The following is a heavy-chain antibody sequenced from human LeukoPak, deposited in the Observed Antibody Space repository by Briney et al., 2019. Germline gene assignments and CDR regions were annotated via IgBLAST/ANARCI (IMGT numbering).Heavy chain of an antibody. V-gene: IGHV4-38-2*02. Sequence: PSETLSLTCTVSGYSISSGYYWGWIRQPPGKGLEWIGSIYHSGSTYYNPSLKSRVTISVDTSKNQFSLKLSSVTAADTAVYYCARGDIPNPPPGHSGWYPGDQVYFDYWGQGTLVTVSS. CDR3: ARGDIPNPPPGHSGWYPGDQVYFDY. D-gene: IGHD6-19*01. CDR1: GYSISSGYY. J-gene: IGHJ4*02. CDR2: IYHSGST.